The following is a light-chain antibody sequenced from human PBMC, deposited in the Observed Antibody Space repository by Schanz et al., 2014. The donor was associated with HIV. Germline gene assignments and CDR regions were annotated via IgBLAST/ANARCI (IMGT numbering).Light chain of an antibody. CDR3: SSYTTSDTLI. V-gene: IGLV2-14*03. J-gene: IGLJ2*01. CDR2: DVN. Sequence: QSALTQPASVSGSPGQSITISCTGTSSDVGVYNYVSWYQHHPGKAPKLMIYDVNNRPSGASNRFSGSKSGNTASLTISGLQAEDEADYYCSSYTTSDTLIFGGGTKVTVL. CDR1: SSDVGVYNY.